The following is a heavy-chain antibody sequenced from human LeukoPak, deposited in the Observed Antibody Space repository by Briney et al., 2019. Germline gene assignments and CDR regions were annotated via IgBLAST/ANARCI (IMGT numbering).Heavy chain of an antibody. Sequence: SETLSLTCAVSGGSISSGGYSWSWIRQPPGKGLEWIGYIYHSGSTYYNPSLKSRVTISVDTSKNQFSLKLSSVTAADTAVYYCARDQRYYGSGSPPARFDPWGQGTLVTVSS. D-gene: IGHD3-10*01. CDR3: ARDQRYYGSGSPPARFDP. J-gene: IGHJ5*02. CDR1: GGSISSGGYS. V-gene: IGHV4-30-2*01. CDR2: IYHSGST.